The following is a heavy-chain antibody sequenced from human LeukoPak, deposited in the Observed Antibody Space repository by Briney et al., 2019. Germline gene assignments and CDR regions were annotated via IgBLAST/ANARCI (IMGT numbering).Heavy chain of an antibody. V-gene: IGHV3-66*01. CDR3: ASRRILGGSGYYYGAFDI. D-gene: IGHD3-22*01. Sequence: TGGSLRLSCAASGFTFSSYWMSWVRQAPGKGLEWVSVIYSGGSTYYADSVKGRFTISRDNSKNTLYLQMSSLRAEDTAVYYCASRRILGGSGYYYGAFDIWGQGTMVTVSS. J-gene: IGHJ3*02. CDR1: GFTFSSYW. CDR2: IYSGGST.